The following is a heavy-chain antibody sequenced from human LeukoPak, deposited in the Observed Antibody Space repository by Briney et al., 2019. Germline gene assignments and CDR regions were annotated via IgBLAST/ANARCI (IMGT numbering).Heavy chain of an antibody. J-gene: IGHJ6*02. D-gene: IGHD6-19*01. CDR1: GGSFSGYY. CDR3: ARAGGYSSGPYYYYGMDV. CDR2: IHHSGST. V-gene: IGHV4-34*01. Sequence: PSETLSLTCAVSGGSFSGYYWSWIRQPPGKGLEWIGEIHHSGSTNYNPSLKSRVAISVDTSKNQFSLKLSSVTAADTAVYYCARAGGYSSGPYYYYGMDVWGQGTTVTVSS.